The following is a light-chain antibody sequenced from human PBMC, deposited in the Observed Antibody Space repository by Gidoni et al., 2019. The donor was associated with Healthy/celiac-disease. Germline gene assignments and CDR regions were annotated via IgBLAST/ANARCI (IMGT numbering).Light chain of an antibody. V-gene: IGKV4-1*01. CDR1: PSVLYSFNNKNY. CDR3: QQYYSTPPYT. CDR2: WAS. Sequence: DIVMTQSPDSLAVSLGERATINCKSSPSVLYSFNNKNYLAWYQQKPGQPPKLLIYWASTRESGVPDRFSGSGSGTDFTLTISSLQAEDVAVYYCQQYYSTPPYTFGQGTKLEIK. J-gene: IGKJ2*01.